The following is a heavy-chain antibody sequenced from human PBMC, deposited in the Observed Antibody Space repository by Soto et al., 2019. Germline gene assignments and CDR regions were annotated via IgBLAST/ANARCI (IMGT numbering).Heavy chain of an antibody. D-gene: IGHD3-10*01. J-gene: IGHJ4*02. Sequence: EVQSVESGGGLVQPGGSLRLSCAASGFTFSDHYMDWVRQAPGKGLEWVGRSKNKADSYTTEYAESVKGRFTISRDGSKNSLFLQMNSLKHEDTAVYYCTVWGSGNDFGAAWGQGILVTVSS. CDR3: TVWGSGNDFGAA. CDR2: SKNKADSYTT. V-gene: IGHV3-72*01. CDR1: GFTFSDHY.